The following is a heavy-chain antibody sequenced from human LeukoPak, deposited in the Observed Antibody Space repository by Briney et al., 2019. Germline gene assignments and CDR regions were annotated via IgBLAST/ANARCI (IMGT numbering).Heavy chain of an antibody. V-gene: IGHV3-23*01. J-gene: IGHJ4*02. CDR3: AKGGELLRAFDY. D-gene: IGHD1-26*01. Sequence: GGSLRLSCAASGLTFSSYAMSWVRHAPGEGLEWVTSISGSGGSTYYADSVKRRFTISRDNSKKTLYLQMNSRRAEDTGVYYCAKGGELLRAFDYWGQGTLVTVSS. CDR1: GLTFSSYA. CDR2: ISGSGGST.